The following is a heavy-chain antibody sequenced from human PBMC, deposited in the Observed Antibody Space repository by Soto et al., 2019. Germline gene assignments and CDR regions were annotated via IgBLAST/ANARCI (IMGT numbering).Heavy chain of an antibody. J-gene: IGHJ4*02. CDR1: GYTFTNYG. CDR2: ISAYHGNT. Sequence: QVQLVQSGAEVKKPGASVKVSCKASGYTFTNYGINWVRQAPGQGLEWMGWISAYHGNTNYAQKLQGRVTMTTDTSTSTAYMELRSLRSDDTAVYYCARITVGVVPAADSDYWGQGTLVTVSS. V-gene: IGHV1-18*01. D-gene: IGHD2-2*01. CDR3: ARITVGVVPAADSDY.